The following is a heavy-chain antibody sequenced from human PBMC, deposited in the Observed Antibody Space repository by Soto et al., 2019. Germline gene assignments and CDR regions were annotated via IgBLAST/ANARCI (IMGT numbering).Heavy chain of an antibody. V-gene: IGHV1-69*01. J-gene: IGHJ4*02. CDR2: IIPIFGTA. D-gene: IGHD3-22*01. CDR3: ARGNHYYDSSGYYSFDY. CDR1: GGTFSSYA. Sequence: QVQLVQSGAEVKKPGSSVKVSCKASGGTFSSYAISWVRQAPGQGLEWMGGIIPIFGTANYAQKFQGRVTITADESTSTAYMELSSLRSEDTAVYYCARGNHYYDSSGYYSFDYWGQGTLVTVSS.